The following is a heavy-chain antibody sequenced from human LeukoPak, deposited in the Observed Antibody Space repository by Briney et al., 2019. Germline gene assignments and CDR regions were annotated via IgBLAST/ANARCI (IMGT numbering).Heavy chain of an antibody. D-gene: IGHD4-17*01. Sequence: PSETLSLTCTVSGYSISSGYYWGWIRQPPGKGLEWIGSIYHSGSTYYNPSLKSRVTISVDTSKNQFSLKLSSVTAADTAVYYCARVPDYGDYGGWFDPWGQGTLVTVSS. V-gene: IGHV4-38-2*02. CDR1: GYSISSGYY. J-gene: IGHJ5*02. CDR2: IYHSGST. CDR3: ARVPDYGDYGGWFDP.